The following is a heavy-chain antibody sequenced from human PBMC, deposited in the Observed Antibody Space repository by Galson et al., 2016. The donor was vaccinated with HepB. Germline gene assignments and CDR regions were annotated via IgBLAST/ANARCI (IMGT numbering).Heavy chain of an antibody. J-gene: IGHJ4*02. CDR1: GFSFSDSS. Sequence: SLRLSCAASGFSFSDSSMIWVRQAPGKGLEWLSYISGSSSFTNYADSVKGRFTSSRDNAKKSLSLQMNSLRVEDTAVYYCARDRGIAVAIDFWGQGTPVTVSS. V-gene: IGHV3-11*06. D-gene: IGHD6-19*01. CDR3: ARDRGIAVAIDF. CDR2: ISGSSSFT.